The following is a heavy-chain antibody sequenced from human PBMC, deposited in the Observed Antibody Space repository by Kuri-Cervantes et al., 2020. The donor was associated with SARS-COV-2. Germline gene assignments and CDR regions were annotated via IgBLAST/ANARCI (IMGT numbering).Heavy chain of an antibody. CDR2: LYYSGST. CDR3: ARDVVHTYGWRAFDY. V-gene: IGHV4-59*12. CDR1: GGSISTYY. D-gene: IGHD5-18*01. J-gene: IGHJ4*02. Sequence: SCTVSGGSISTYYWSWIRQPPGKGLEWIGYLYYSGSTNYNPSLKSRVTISVDTSKNQFSLRLTSVTAADTAVYYCARDVVHTYGWRAFDYWGQGSLVTVSS.